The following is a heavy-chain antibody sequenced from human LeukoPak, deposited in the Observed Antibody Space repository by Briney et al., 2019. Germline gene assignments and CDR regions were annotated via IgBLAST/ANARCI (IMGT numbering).Heavy chain of an antibody. J-gene: IGHJ4*02. Sequence: SVKVPCKASGGTFGSYAISWVRQAPGQGLEWMGGIIPIFGTANYAQKFQGRVTITTDESTSTAYMELSSLRSEDTAMYYCARSTTVTTYIFDYWGQGTLVTVSS. CDR2: IIPIFGTA. D-gene: IGHD4-17*01. CDR3: ARSTTVTTYIFDY. CDR1: GGTFGSYA. V-gene: IGHV1-69*05.